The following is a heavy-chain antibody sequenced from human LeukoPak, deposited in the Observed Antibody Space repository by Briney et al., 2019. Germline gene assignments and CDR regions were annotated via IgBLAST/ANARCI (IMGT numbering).Heavy chain of an antibody. Sequence: PGGSLRLSCAASGFTFDDYAMHWVRQAPGKGLEWVSGISWNSGSIGYADSVKGRFTISRDNAKNSLCLQMNSLRAEDTALYYCAKALPGYYYDSSGYTDGAFDIWGQGTMVTVSS. CDR2: ISWNSGSI. V-gene: IGHV3-9*01. D-gene: IGHD3-22*01. J-gene: IGHJ3*02. CDR3: AKALPGYYYDSSGYTDGAFDI. CDR1: GFTFDDYA.